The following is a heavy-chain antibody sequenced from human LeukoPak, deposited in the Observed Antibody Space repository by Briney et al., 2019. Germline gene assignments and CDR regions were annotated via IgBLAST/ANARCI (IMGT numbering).Heavy chain of an antibody. CDR3: ASVRGGFYFDY. J-gene: IGHJ4*02. V-gene: IGHV3-9*01. CDR2: ISWNRGSI. D-gene: IGHD3-10*01. CDR1: GFTFDDYA. Sequence: GGSLRLSCAASGFTFDDYAMHWVRQAPGKGLEWVSGISWNRGSIGYADSVKGRFTISRDNAKNSLYLQMNSLRADDTAVYYCASVRGGFYFDYWGQGTLVTVSS.